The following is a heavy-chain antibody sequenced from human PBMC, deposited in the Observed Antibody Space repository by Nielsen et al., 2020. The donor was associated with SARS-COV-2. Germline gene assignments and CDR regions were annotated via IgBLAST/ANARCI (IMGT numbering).Heavy chain of an antibody. D-gene: IGHD6-6*01. Sequence: SETLSLTCTVSGGSISSYYWSWIRQHPGKGLEWIGYIYYSGSTYYNPSLKSRVTISVDTSKNQFSLKLSSVTAADTAVYYCARSIAARPGPPDAFDIWGQGTMVTVSS. J-gene: IGHJ3*02. CDR1: GGSISSYY. CDR3: ARSIAARPGPPDAFDI. V-gene: IGHV4-59*06. CDR2: IYYSGST.